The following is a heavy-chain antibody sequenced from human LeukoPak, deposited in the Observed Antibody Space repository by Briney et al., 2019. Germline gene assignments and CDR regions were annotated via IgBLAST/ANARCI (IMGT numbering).Heavy chain of an antibody. J-gene: IGHJ4*02. D-gene: IGHD3-3*01. CDR3: ARGSPYDFWSGYYTPYYFDY. CDR2: IYYSGST. CDR1: GGSISSSSYY. Sequence: SETLSLTCTVSGGSISSSSYYWGWIRQPPGKGLEWIGSIYYSGSTYYNPSLKSRVTISVDTSKNQFSLKLSSVTAADTAVYYCARGSPYDFWSGYYTPYYFDYWGQGTLVTVSS. V-gene: IGHV4-39*07.